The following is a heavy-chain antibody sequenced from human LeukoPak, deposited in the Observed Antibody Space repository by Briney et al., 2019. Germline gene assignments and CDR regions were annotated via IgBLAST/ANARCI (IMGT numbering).Heavy chain of an antibody. Sequence: SVKVSCKASGGTFSSYAISWVRQAPGQGLEWMGGIIPIFGTANYAQKFQGRVTITADESTSTAYMELSSLRSEDTAVHYCARDRQNSSSWYYFDYWGQGTLVTVSS. CDR1: GGTFSSYA. J-gene: IGHJ4*02. D-gene: IGHD6-13*01. CDR2: IIPIFGTA. V-gene: IGHV1-69*13. CDR3: ARDRQNSSSWYYFDY.